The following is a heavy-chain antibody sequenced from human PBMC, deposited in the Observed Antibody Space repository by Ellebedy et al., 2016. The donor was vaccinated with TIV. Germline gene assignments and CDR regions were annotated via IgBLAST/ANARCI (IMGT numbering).Heavy chain of an antibody. Sequence: GESLKISCAASGFTFSSHWMSWVRQVRQAPGKGLGWVANIRLDGGEKSYVDSVKGRFTISTDNAKNSLYLQMNSLRAGDTAVDYCASGHRGISFGIWGQGTMVTVSS. CDR1: GFTFSSHW. V-gene: IGHV3-7*03. CDR2: IRLDGGEK. D-gene: IGHD3-16*01. J-gene: IGHJ3*02. CDR3: ASGHRGISFGI.